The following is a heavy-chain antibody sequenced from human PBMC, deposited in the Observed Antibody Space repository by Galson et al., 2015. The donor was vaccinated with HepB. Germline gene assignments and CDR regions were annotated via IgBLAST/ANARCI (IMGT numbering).Heavy chain of an antibody. J-gene: IGHJ6*02. CDR1: GFSFTSHS. CDR2: ISSGGTK. V-gene: IGHV3-48*01. CDR3: ARNPAYYDYYNMDV. Sequence: SLRLSCAASGFSFTSHSMNWVRQAPGKGLEWVTYISSGGTKYYAASVKGRFTISRDTAKKSMYLHMSSLRVEDKAVYYCARNPAYYDYYNMDVWGQGTTVTVSS.